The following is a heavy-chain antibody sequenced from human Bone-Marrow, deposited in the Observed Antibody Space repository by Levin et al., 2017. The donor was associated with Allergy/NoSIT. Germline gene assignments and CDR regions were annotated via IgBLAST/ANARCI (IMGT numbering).Heavy chain of an antibody. Sequence: SETLSLTCTVSGGSISSSFNYWGWIRQPPGEGLEWIGGVYHSGSTYFNPSLRSRVTVSLDASKNEFSLKLTSVTAADTAVYYCARIYSYYYGMDVWGPGTTVTVSS. CDR2: VYHSGST. V-gene: IGHV4-39*01. CDR3: ARIYSYYYGMDV. J-gene: IGHJ6*02. D-gene: IGHD5-12*01. CDR1: GGSISSSFNY.